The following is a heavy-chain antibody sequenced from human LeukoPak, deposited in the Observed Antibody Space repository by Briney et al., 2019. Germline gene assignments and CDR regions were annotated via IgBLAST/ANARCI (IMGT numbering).Heavy chain of an antibody. CDR2: ISAYNGNT. Sequence: ASVKVSCKASGYTFTSYGISWVRQAPGQGLEWMGWISAYNGNTNYAQKLQGRVTMTTDTSTSTAYMELRSLRSDDTAVYYCAREGYSSGWYSPTYYYYYMDVWGKGTTVTVSS. CDR3: AREGYSSGWYSPTYYYYYMDV. D-gene: IGHD6-19*01. V-gene: IGHV1-18*01. CDR1: GYTFTSYG. J-gene: IGHJ6*03.